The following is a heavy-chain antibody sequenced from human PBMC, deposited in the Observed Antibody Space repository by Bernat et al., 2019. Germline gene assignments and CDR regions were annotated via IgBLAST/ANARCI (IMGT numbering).Heavy chain of an antibody. Sequence: QVQLVESGGGVVQPGRSLRLSCAASGFTFSSYAMHWVRQAPGKGLEWVAVISYDGSNKYYADSVKGRFTISRDNSKNTLYLQMNSLRAEDTAVYYCARDPVRWLVRPYFQHWGQGTLVTVSS. V-gene: IGHV3-30*01. D-gene: IGHD6-19*01. CDR3: ARDPVRWLVRPYFQH. CDR2: ISYDGSNK. CDR1: GFTFSSYA. J-gene: IGHJ1*01.